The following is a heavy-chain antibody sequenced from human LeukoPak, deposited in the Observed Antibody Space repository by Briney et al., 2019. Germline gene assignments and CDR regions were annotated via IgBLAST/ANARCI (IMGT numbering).Heavy chain of an antibody. CDR1: GFTFSSYS. V-gene: IGHV3-21*01. CDR3: ARTAEEWELLSYYYYMDV. CDR2: ISSSSSYI. Sequence: GGSLRLSCAASGFTFSSYSMNWVRQAPGKGLEWVSSISSSSSYIYYADSVKGRFTISRDNAKNSLYLQMNSLRAEDTAVYYCARTAEEWELLSYYYYMDVWGKGTTVTVSS. D-gene: IGHD1-26*01. J-gene: IGHJ6*03.